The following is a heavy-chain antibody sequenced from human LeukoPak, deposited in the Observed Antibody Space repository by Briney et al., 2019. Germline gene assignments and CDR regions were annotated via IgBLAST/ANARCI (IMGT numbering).Heavy chain of an antibody. V-gene: IGHV4-61*02. CDR3: ARGGPPITIFGVTLIAFDI. D-gene: IGHD3-3*01. J-gene: IGHJ3*02. CDR2: IYTSGST. CDR1: GGSISSGSYY. Sequence: PSETLSLTCTVSGGSISSGSYYWSWIRQPAGKGLEWIGRIYTSGSTNYNPSLKSRVTISVDTSKNQFSLKLSSVTAADTAVYYCARGGPPITIFGVTLIAFDIWGQGTMVTVSS.